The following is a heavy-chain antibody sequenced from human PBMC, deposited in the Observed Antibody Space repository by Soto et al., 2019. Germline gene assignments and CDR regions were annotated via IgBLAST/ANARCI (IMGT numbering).Heavy chain of an antibody. D-gene: IGHD6-13*01. CDR1: GFPFSGYG. CDR3: ARDQGRRQQLLLGWFDP. Sequence: GGSLRLSCAASGFPFSGYGMSWVRQAPGKGLEWVAGISESGGGKYYADSVKGRFTISRDNANNTLLLQMHILRAEDTAVYFCARDQGRRQQLLLGWFDPWGQGTLVTVSS. J-gene: IGHJ5*02. CDR2: ISESGGGK. V-gene: IGHV3-7*03.